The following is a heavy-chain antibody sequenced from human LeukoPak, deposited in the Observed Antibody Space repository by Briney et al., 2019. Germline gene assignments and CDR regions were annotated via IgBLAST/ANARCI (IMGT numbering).Heavy chain of an antibody. CDR1: GYIFTHNG. Sequence: ASVKVSLKTSGYIFTHNGISWLRQAPGQGPEWMGWISASNGDTNNAQNFQGRVTMTLYTSTSTDYMDLRSLRSDDPAVYYCARENYYDGSGSPSASAPVDHWAQGTLDSVPS. CDR2: ISASNGDT. CDR3: ARENYYDGSGSPSASAPVDH. V-gene: IGHV1-18*01. D-gene: IGHD3-22*01. J-gene: IGHJ4*02.